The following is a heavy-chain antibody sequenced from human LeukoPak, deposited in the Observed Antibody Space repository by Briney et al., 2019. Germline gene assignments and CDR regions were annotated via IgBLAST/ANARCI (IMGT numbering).Heavy chain of an antibody. CDR1: GGSISSFY. Sequence: SETLSLTCTVSGGSISSFYWSWIRQPAGKGREWIGRIYSSGTTNYNPSLKSRLTMSVDTSKNQFSLKLSSVTAADTAVYYCARDSAPSDWNYDYWGQGTLVTVSS. D-gene: IGHD1-7*01. J-gene: IGHJ4*02. V-gene: IGHV4-4*07. CDR3: ARDSAPSDWNYDY. CDR2: IYSSGTT.